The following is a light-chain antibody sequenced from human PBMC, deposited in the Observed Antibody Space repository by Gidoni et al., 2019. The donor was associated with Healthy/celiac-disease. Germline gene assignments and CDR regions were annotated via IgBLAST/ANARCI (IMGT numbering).Light chain of an antibody. V-gene: IGKV1-39*01. CDR1: QSISSY. CDR2: AAS. CDR3: QQSYSTPLT. J-gene: IGKJ4*01. Sequence: DIQMTPSPSSLSASVGDRVTITCRASQSISSYLNWYQQKPGKAPKILIYAASSLQSGVPSRFSGSGSGTDFTLTISSLQPEDFATYYCQQSYSTPLTFGGGTKVEIK.